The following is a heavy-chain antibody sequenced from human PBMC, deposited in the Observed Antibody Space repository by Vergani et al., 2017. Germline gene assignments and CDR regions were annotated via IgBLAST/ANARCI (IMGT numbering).Heavy chain of an antibody. J-gene: IGHJ6*03. Sequence: QVQLQQWGGGLLKPSETLSLTCVVYGGSFTSYHWTWIRQSPGEGLEWVGDIDHTGRPDYNPSLKCRLTMSVDKSRNQFSLTLNSVTATDTAIYFCARVNTETNGLLYYYYYMDVWGQGTAVTVS. CDR2: IDHTGRP. V-gene: IGHV4-34*01. CDR1: GGSFTSYH. D-gene: IGHD4-11*01. CDR3: ARVNTETNGLLYYYYYMDV.